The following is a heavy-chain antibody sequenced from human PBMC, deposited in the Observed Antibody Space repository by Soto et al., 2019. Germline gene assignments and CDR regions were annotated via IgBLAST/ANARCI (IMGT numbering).Heavy chain of an antibody. CDR2: ISWNSGSI. J-gene: IGHJ6*02. CDR1: GFTLDDYA. Sequence: SLRLSCAASGFTLDDYAMHLVRQAPGKGLEWVSGISWNSGSIGYADSVKGRFTISRDNAKNSLYLQMNSLRAEDTALYYCAKDKKKGHSGRYLAIGNYYYYGMDVWGQGTTVTVYS. D-gene: IGHD1-26*01. CDR3: AKDKKKGHSGRYLAIGNYYYYGMDV. V-gene: IGHV3-9*01.